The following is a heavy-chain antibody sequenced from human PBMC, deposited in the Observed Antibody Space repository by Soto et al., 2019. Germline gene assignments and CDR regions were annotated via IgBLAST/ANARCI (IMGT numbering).Heavy chain of an antibody. CDR3: ASSYYYGSGSYRSPSLQLGYPVS. Sequence: PGGSLRLSCAASGFTVSSNYMSWVRQAPGKGLEWVSVIYSGGSTYYADSVKGRFTISRDNSKNTLYLQMNSLRAEDTAVYYCASSYYYGSGSYRSPSLQLGYPVSWGQGTLVTVSS. J-gene: IGHJ5*02. V-gene: IGHV3-53*01. D-gene: IGHD3-10*01. CDR2: IYSGGST. CDR1: GFTVSSNY.